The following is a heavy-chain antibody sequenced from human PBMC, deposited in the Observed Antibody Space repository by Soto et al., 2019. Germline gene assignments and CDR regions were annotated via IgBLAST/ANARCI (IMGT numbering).Heavy chain of an antibody. Sequence: ASVKVSCQASGYTFTSYGISWVRQAPGLGLEWMGWISPYTGDTNYAQKFQGRVTMTTDTSTSTAYMELRSLGSDDTAVYYCTRVGSTNCYDYWGQGTLVTVSS. CDR2: ISPYTGDT. J-gene: IGHJ4*02. D-gene: IGHD2-2*01. V-gene: IGHV1-18*01. CDR3: TRVGSTNCYDY. CDR1: GYTFTSYG.